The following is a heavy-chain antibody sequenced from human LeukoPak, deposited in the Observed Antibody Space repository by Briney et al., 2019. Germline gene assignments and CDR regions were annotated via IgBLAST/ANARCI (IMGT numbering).Heavy chain of an antibody. V-gene: IGHV4-61*01. CDR2: IYYSGST. CDR1: GGSISSGSYY. Sequence: SQTLSLTXTVSGGSISSGSYYWSWIRQPPGKGLGWIGYIYYSGSTNYNPSLKSRVTISVDTSKNQFSLKLSSVTAADTAVYYCARVAAAVSRWFDPWGQGTLVTVSS. D-gene: IGHD6-13*01. J-gene: IGHJ5*02. CDR3: ARVAAAVSRWFDP.